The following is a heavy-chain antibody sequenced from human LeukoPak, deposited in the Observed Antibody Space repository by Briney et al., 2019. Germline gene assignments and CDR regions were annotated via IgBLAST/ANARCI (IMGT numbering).Heavy chain of an antibody. CDR1: GGPISSYY. V-gene: IGHV4-4*09. CDR2: INTSGST. Sequence: SETLSLTCAVSGGPISSYYWSWIRQPPGRGLEWIGYINTSGSTNYNPSLKSRVTISVDTSKNQVSLRLSSVTAADTAVYYCAGRGWRGAYPNWYFDLWGRGTLVTVSS. CDR3: AGRGWRGAYPNWYFDL. D-gene: IGHD3-3*01. J-gene: IGHJ2*01.